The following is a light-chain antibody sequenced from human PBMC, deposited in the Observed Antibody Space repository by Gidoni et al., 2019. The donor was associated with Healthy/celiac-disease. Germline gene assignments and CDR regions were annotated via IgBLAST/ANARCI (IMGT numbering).Light chain of an antibody. J-gene: IGLJ2*01. CDR1: SSNIGNNY. Sequence: QSVLTPPPSVSAAPVQKVTISCSGSSSNIGNNYVSWYQQLPGTAPKLLIYDNNKRPSGIPDRFSGSKSGTSATLGITGLQTGDEADYYCGTWDSSLSAVVFGGGTKLTVL. CDR3: GTWDSSLSAVV. V-gene: IGLV1-51*01. CDR2: DNN.